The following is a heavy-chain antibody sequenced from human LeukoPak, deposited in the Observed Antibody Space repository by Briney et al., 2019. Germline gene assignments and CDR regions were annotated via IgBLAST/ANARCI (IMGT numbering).Heavy chain of an antibody. Sequence: GGSLRLSCAASGFSFTTSWMSWVRQAPGKGLEWVASIEQDGSEKYYVDSVKDRFTISRDNAKNSLFLQMNSLRAEDTAVYYCAKGHTSLAPGGQGALVTVSS. CDR3: AKGHTSLAP. J-gene: IGHJ4*02. CDR2: IEQDGSEK. V-gene: IGHV3-7*01. D-gene: IGHD5-18*01. CDR1: GFSFTTSW.